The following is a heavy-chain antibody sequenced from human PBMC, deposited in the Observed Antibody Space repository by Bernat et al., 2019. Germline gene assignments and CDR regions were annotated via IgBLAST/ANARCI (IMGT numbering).Heavy chain of an antibody. V-gene: IGHV3-15*01. D-gene: IGHD3-10*01. J-gene: IGHJ6*02. Sequence: EVQLVESGGGLVKPGGSLRLSCAASGFTFSSYSMNWVRQAPGKGLEWAGRIKSKTDGGTTDYAAPVKGRFTISKDDSKNTMYLQMNSLKTEDTAVYYCTTLYGSGSYSSYYGMDVWGQGTTVTVSS. CDR3: TTLYGSGSYSSYYGMDV. CDR2: IKSKTDGGTT. CDR1: GFTFSSYS.